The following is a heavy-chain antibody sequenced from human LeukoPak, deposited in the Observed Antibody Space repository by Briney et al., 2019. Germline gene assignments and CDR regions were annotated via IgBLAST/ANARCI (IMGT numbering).Heavy chain of an antibody. CDR2: IYHSGNP. CDR1: VYSISSGYY. D-gene: IGHD2-2*01. J-gene: IGHJ5*02. CDR3: ARDLDCSSSRCYGNWFDP. Sequence: SETLSLTCTVSVYSISSGYYWGWIRQPPGKGLEWIGTIYHSGNPYYNPSLKSRVTISVDTSMNQFSLKLTSVTAADTAVYYCARDLDCSSSRCYGNWFDPWGQGTLVTVSS. V-gene: IGHV4-38-2*02.